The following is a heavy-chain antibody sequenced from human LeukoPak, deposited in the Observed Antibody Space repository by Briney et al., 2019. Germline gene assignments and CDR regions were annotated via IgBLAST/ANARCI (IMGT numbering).Heavy chain of an antibody. D-gene: IGHD2-15*01. J-gene: IGHJ3*02. Sequence: GGSLSLSCAASGFTFSSYWMHWVRQAPGKGLVWVSTINSAGSITPYADSVKGRFTISRDNAKNTLYLQMNSLRDEDTAIYYCARGGPYSWDGLDIWGQGTMVTVSS. CDR1: GFTFSSYW. CDR3: ARGGPYSWDGLDI. V-gene: IGHV3-74*01. CDR2: INSAGSIT.